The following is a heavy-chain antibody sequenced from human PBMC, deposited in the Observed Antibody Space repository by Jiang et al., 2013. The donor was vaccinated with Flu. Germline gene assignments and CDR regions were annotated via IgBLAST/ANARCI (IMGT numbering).Heavy chain of an antibody. CDR2: ISYDGSNE. Sequence: VQLVESGGGVVQPGRSLRLSCAASGFSFRSYGMHWVRQAPGKGLEWVAVISYDGSNEYYADSMKGRFTISRDNSKNTLFLQLNSLRVEDTAVYYCAMDRRPYCDGDCHYTPDYWGQGTLVTVSS. CDR1: GFSFRSYG. J-gene: IGHJ4*02. V-gene: IGHV3-30*03. CDR3: AMDRRPYCDGDCHYTPDY. D-gene: IGHD2-21*02.